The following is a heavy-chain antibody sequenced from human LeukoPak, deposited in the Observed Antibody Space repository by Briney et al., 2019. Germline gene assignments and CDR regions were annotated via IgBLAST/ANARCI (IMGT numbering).Heavy chain of an antibody. CDR2: INHSGST. J-gene: IGHJ4*02. CDR3: ARGECSSTSCYNPNLVTRYDY. CDR1: GGSFSSYY. V-gene: IGHV4-34*01. D-gene: IGHD2-2*02. Sequence: SETLSLTCAVYGGSFSSYYWSWIRQPPGKGLEWIGEINHSGSTNYHPSLKSRVTTSVDTPKNQFPLKLSSVTAADTPVFYAARGECSSTSCYNPNLVTRYDYGGWGTLIIVT.